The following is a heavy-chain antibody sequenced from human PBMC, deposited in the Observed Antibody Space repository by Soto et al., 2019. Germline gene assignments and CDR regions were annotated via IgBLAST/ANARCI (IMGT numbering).Heavy chain of an antibody. V-gene: IGHV4-39*01. CDR2: IYYSGST. CDR1: GGSISSSSYY. Sequence: QLQLQESGPGLVKPSETLSLTCTVSGGSISSSSYYWGWIRQPPGKGLEWIGSIYYSGSTYYNPSLRSXVXIXXDTSKNQCSLKLSSVTAADTAVYYCATLWFGEGNYWGQGTLVTVSS. D-gene: IGHD3-10*01. J-gene: IGHJ4*02. CDR3: ATLWFGEGNY.